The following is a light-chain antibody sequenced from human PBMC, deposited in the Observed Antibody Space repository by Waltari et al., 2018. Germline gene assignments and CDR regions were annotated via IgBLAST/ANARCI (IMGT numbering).Light chain of an antibody. Sequence: QSALTQPPSASGSPGQSVTISCTGTRSDVGSYNYVSWYQPHPGKAPKLMIYEVSKRPSGVPDRFSGSKSGNTASLTVSGLQAEDEADYYCSSYAGRNNIVLFGGGTKLTVL. CDR2: EVS. J-gene: IGLJ2*01. CDR3: SSYAGRNNIVL. CDR1: RSDVGSYNY. V-gene: IGLV2-8*01.